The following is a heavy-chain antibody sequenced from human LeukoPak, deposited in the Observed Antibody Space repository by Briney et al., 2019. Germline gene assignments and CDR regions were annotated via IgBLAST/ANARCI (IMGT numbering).Heavy chain of an antibody. V-gene: IGHV4-59*11. CDR2: IYYSGST. CDR1: VGSISSHY. J-gene: IGHJ6*03. Sequence: SETLSLTCTVSVGSISSHYWSWIRQPPGKGLEWSGYIYYSGSTNYNPSLKSRVTISVDTSKNQFSLKLSSVTAADTAVYYCARTNYYDSSGYRYYYYYYYMDVWGKGTTVTVSS. D-gene: IGHD3-22*01. CDR3: ARTNYYDSSGYRYYYYYYYMDV.